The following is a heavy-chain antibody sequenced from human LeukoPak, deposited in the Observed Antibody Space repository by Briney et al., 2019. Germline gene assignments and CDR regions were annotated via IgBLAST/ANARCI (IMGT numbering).Heavy chain of an antibody. V-gene: IGHV3-48*01. CDR1: GFTFSSYS. J-gene: IGHJ6*03. CDR3: ARVGGITGYYYYYYMDV. CDR2: ISSSSSTI. Sequence: GGSLRLSCAASGFTFSSYSMNWVRQAPGKGLEWVSYISSSSSTIYYADSVKGRFTISRDNAKNSLYLQMNSLRAEDTAVYYCARVGGITGYYYYYYMDVWGKGTTVTVSS. D-gene: IGHD1-20*01.